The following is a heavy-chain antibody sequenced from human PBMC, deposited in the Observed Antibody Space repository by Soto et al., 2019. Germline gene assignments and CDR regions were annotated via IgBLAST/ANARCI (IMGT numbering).Heavy chain of an antibody. CDR1: GGTFSSFA. CDR3: ARVESTYYDSSGYYWFDP. V-gene: IGHV1-69*01. D-gene: IGHD3-22*01. Sequence: QVQLVQSGAEVKRPGSSVKVSCKASGGTFSSFAISWVRQAPGQGLEWMGGFIPLFQTTNYAQRFQGRVTITADESTSTAYMELSSLGSEDTAVYYCARVESTYYDSSGYYWFDPWGQGTLVTVSS. J-gene: IGHJ5*02. CDR2: FIPLFQTT.